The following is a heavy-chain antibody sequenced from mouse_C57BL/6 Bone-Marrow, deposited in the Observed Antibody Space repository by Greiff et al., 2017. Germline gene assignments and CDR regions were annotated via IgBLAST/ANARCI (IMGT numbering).Heavy chain of an antibody. J-gene: IGHJ2*01. D-gene: IGHD1-1*01. CDR1: GYTFTSYW. CDR2: IDPSDSET. V-gene: IGHV1-52*01. CDR3: ARSYYGNYFDY. Sequence: LQQPGAELVRPGSSVKLSCKASGYTFTSYWMPWVKQRPIQGLEWIGNIDPSDSETHYNQKFKDKATLTVEKSSRPAYMQLSSLTSEDSAVYYWARSYYGNYFDYWGQGTTLTVSS.